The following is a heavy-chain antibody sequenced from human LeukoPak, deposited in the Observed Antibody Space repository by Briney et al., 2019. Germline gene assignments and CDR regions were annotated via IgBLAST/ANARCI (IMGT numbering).Heavy chain of an antibody. CDR1: GFTFSSYA. J-gene: IGHJ4*02. D-gene: IGHD1-26*01. CDR2: ISYDGSNK. V-gene: IGHV3-30*04. CDR3: ATGTWELPIDY. Sequence: GGSLRLSCAASGFTFSSYAMHWVRQALGKGLEWVAVISYDGSNKYYADSVKGRFTISRDNSKNTLYLQMNSLRAEDTAVYYCATGTWELPIDYWGQGTLVTVSS.